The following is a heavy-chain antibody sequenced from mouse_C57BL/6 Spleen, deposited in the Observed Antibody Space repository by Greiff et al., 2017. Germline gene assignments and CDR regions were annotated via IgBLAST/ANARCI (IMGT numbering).Heavy chain of an antibody. V-gene: IGHV2-2*01. J-gene: IGHJ1*03. D-gene: IGHD1-1*01. Sequence: QVQLQQSGPGLVQPSQSLSITCTVSGFSLTSYGVHWVRQSPGKGLEWLGVIWSGGSTDYNAAFISRLSISKDNSKSQVFFKMNSLQADDTAIYDCAREFITTERLYWYFDGWGTGTTVTVSS. CDR3: AREFITTERLYWYFDG. CDR1: GFSLTSYG. CDR2: IWSGGST.